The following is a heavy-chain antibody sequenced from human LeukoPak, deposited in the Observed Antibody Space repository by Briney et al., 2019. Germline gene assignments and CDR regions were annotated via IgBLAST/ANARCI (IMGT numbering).Heavy chain of an antibody. V-gene: IGHV4-59*01. D-gene: IGHD3-22*01. Sequence: SETLSLTCTVSGGSISSYYWSWIRQPPGKGLEWIGHIYYSGSTSYNPSLKSRVTIPVDTSKNQSSLKLTSVTAADTAVYYCARGRIYYDSTGYYVWGQGTLVTVSS. CDR2: IYYSGST. J-gene: IGHJ4*02. CDR1: GGSISSYY. CDR3: ARGRIYYDSTGYYV.